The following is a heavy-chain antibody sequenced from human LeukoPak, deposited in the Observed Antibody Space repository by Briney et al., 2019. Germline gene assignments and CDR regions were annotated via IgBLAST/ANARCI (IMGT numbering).Heavy chain of an antibody. CDR1: GFTFSSYS. J-gene: IGHJ4*02. CDR2: ITSTSDII. CDR3: AKAKGSGLKYYFDY. V-gene: IGHV3-48*01. Sequence: GGSLRLSCEASGFTFSSYSMEWVRQAPGKGLEWLSYITSTSDIIYYADSVKGRFTISRDNSKNTLYLQMNSLRAEDTAVYYCAKAKGSGLKYYFDYWGQGTLVTVSS. D-gene: IGHD6-19*01.